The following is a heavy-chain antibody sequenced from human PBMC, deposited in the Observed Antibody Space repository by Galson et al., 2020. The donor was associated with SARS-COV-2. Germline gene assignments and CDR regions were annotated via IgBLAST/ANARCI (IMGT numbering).Heavy chain of an antibody. CDR2: ISSSGSTI. J-gene: IGHJ3*02. V-gene: IGHV3-48*03. D-gene: IGHD3-22*01. CDR1: GFTFSSYE. Sequence: GGSLRLSCAASGFTFSSYEMNWVRQAPGKGLEWVSYISSSGSTIYYADSVKGRFTISRDNAKNSLYLQMNSLRAEDTAVYYCARSFVGSSGSDAFDIWGQGTMVTVSS. CDR3: ARSFVGSSGSDAFDI.